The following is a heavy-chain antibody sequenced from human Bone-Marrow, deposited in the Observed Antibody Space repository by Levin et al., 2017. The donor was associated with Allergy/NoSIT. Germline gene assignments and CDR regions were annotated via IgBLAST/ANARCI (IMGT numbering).Heavy chain of an antibody. CDR3: TTAWPENCASTRCFGELRS. Sequence: LSLPCAASGFPFSRAWMTWVRQAPGKGLEWVGRIRSKKDGATTDFAAPVRGRFAISRDDSRNMLYLEMSSLKTEDTGVSYCTTAWPENCASTRCFGELRSWGQGALVTVST. V-gene: IGHV3-15*01. CDR1: GFPFSRAW. CDR2: IRSKKDGATT. D-gene: IGHD3-10*01. J-gene: IGHJ4*02.